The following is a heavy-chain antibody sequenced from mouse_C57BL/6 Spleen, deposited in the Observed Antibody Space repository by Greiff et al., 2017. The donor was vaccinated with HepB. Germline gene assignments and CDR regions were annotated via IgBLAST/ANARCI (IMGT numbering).Heavy chain of an antibody. CDR3: ARGAFDY. CDR2: IDPSDSYT. V-gene: IGHV1-69*01. Sequence: VQLQQPGAELVMPGASVKLSCKASGYTFASYWMHWVKQRPGQGLEWIGEIDPSDSYTNYNQKIKGKSTLTVDKSSSTAYMQLSSLTSEDSAVYYCARGAFDYWGQGTTLAVSS. CDR1: GYTFASYW. J-gene: IGHJ2*01.